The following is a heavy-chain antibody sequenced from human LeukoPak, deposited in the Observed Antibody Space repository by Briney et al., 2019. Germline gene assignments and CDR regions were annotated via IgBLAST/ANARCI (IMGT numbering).Heavy chain of an antibody. D-gene: IGHD6-19*01. V-gene: IGHV3-21*01. CDR3: ASSTGPYSSGWHSFDY. CDR1: RFTFSSYS. J-gene: IGHJ4*02. Sequence: GGSLRLSCAASRFTFSSYSMNWVRQAPGKGLEWVSSISSSSSYIYYADSVKGRFTISRDNAKNSLYLQMNSLRAEDTAVYYCASSTGPYSSGWHSFDYWGQGTLVTVSS. CDR2: ISSSSSYI.